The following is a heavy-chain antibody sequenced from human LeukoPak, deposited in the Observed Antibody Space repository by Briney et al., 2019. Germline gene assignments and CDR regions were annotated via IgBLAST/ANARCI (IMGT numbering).Heavy chain of an antibody. CDR1: GFTFGDYA. D-gene: IGHD3-22*01. CDR3: AKVGNYYESPVDY. Sequence: GGSLRLSCTASGFTFGDYALSWVRQAPGKGLEWVSTISGSGGSTYYADSVKGRFTISRDNSKNTLYLQMNSLRAEDTAVYYCAKVGNYYESPVDYWGQGTLVTVSS. CDR2: ISGSGGST. V-gene: IGHV3-23*01. J-gene: IGHJ4*02.